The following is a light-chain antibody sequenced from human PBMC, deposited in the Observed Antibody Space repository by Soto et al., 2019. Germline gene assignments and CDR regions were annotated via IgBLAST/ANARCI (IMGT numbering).Light chain of an antibody. V-gene: IGKV1-9*01. CDR1: QGINSF. CDR2: AAS. CDR3: QQLNTSPLT. J-gene: IGKJ4*01. Sequence: DIQLTQSPSFLSASVGDRVTITCRASQGINSFLAWYQQKTGTAPRLLIFAASALQSGVPSRFSGSGSGTEFTLTISSLQPEEFATYYCQQLNTSPLTFGGGTKVEI.